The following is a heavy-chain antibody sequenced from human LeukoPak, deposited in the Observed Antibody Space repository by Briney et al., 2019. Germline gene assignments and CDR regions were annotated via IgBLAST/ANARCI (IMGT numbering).Heavy chain of an antibody. D-gene: IGHD5-12*01. J-gene: IGHJ4*02. Sequence: GGSLRLSCAASGFTVSSNYMSWVRQAPGKGLEWVSVIYSGGSTYYADSVKGRLTVSRDNSKNTPYLQMNSLRAEDTAVYFCAKDLYRPSGSDYWGQGTLVTVSS. V-gene: IGHV3-66*02. CDR3: AKDLYRPSGSDY. CDR2: IYSGGST. CDR1: GFTVSSNY.